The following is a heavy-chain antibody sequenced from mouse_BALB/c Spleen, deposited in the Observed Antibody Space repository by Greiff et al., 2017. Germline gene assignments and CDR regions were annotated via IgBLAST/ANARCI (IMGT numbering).Heavy chain of an antibody. J-gene: IGHJ3*01. CDR1: GYSITSDYA. D-gene: IGHD2-1*01. Sequence: EVKLEESGPGLVKPSQSLSLTCTVTGYSITSDYAWNWIRQFPGNKLEWMGYISYSGSTSYNPSLKSRISITRDTSKNQFFLQLNSVTTEDTATYYCATYGNYEHRFAYWGQGTLVTVSA. V-gene: IGHV3-2*02. CDR3: ATYGNYEHRFAY. CDR2: ISYSGST.